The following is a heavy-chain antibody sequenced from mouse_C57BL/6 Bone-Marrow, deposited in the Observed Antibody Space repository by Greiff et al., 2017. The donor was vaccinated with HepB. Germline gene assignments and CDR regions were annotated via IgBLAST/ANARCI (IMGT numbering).Heavy chain of an antibody. V-gene: IGHV5-4*03. CDR3: ARVDPMDY. Sequence: EVMLVESGGGLVKPGGSLKLSCAASGFTFSSYAMSWVRQTPEKRLEWVATISDGGSYTYYPANVKGRFTISRDNAKNNLYLQMSHLKSEDTAMYYCARVDPMDYWGQGTSVTVSS. J-gene: IGHJ4*01. CDR1: GFTFSSYA. CDR2: ISDGGSYT.